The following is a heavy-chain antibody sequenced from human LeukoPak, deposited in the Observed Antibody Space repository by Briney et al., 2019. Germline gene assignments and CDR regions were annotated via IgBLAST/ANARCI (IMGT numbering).Heavy chain of an antibody. D-gene: IGHD2-15*01. Sequence: PSETLSLTCNVSGGSISDTSYYWGWIRQPPGKGLEWIGSIYHTGTTYYSLSLKSRVTISVDTSKNQFSLKLSSVTAADTAVYYCARAPLGYCSGGSCYRYYYYGMDVWGQGTTVTVSS. CDR3: ARAPLGYCSGGSCYRYYYYGMDV. V-gene: IGHV4-39*07. CDR1: GGSISDTSYY. CDR2: IYHTGTT. J-gene: IGHJ6*02.